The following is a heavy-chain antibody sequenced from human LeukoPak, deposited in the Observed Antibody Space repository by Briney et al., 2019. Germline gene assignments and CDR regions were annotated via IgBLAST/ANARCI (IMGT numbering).Heavy chain of an antibody. CDR1: GFTFSSYG. Sequence: GRSLRLSCAASGFTFSSYGMHWVRQAPGKGLEWVAVIWHDGSNKYYADSVKGRFTISRDNSKNTLYLQMNSLRAEDTAVYYCARGPSGSYYEFDYWGQGTLVTVSS. J-gene: IGHJ4*02. D-gene: IGHD1-26*01. V-gene: IGHV3-33*01. CDR2: IWHDGSNK. CDR3: ARGPSGSYYEFDY.